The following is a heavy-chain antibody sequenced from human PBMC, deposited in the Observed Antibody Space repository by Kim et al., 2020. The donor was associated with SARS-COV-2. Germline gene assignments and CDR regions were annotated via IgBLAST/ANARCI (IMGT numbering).Heavy chain of an antibody. CDR1: GGTFSSYA. CDR3: ARGSEELQGSSYFDY. CDR2: IIPIFGTA. V-gene: IGHV1-69*13. Sequence: SVKVSCKASGGTFSSYAISWVRQAPGQGLEWMGGIIPIFGTANYAQKFQGRVTITADESTSTAYMELSSLRSEDTAVYYCARGSEELQGSSYFDYWGQGTLVIVSS. D-gene: IGHD1-26*01. J-gene: IGHJ4*02.